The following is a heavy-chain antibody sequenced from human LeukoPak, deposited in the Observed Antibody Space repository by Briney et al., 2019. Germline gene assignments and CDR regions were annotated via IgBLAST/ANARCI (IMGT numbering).Heavy chain of an antibody. Sequence: GGSLRLSCAASGFTVSGNYMTWVRQAPGKGLEWVSVIYSGGSTYYADSVKGRFTISRDNSKNTVYLQMDSLRVEDTAVYYCAKVLSGSQDYWGQGTLVTVFS. CDR1: GFTVSGNY. CDR2: IYSGGST. D-gene: IGHD1-26*01. J-gene: IGHJ4*02. CDR3: AKVLSGSQDY. V-gene: IGHV3-53*01.